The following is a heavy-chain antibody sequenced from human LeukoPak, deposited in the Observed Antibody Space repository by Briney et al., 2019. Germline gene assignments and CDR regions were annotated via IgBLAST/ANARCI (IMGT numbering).Heavy chain of an antibody. V-gene: IGHV3-15*07. CDR1: GFTFNNAW. D-gene: IGHD3-10*01. J-gene: IGHJ4*02. CDR2: IKTKSDGETA. CDR3: TTDFGGPAY. Sequence: GGSLRLSCAASGFTFNNAWMSWVRQAPGKGLEWVGRIKTKSDGETADYAAPVKGRVTISRDDSKNTLYLQMHSLRAEDTGVYYCTTDFGGPAYWGQGTLVTVSS.